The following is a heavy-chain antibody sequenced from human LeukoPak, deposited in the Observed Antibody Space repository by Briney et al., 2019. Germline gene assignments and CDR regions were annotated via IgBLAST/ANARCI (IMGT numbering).Heavy chain of an antibody. Sequence: GGSLGLSSAASGFTFSSYAMSWVRQAPGKGLEWDSAISGSGGSTYYADSVKGRFTISRDNSKNTLYLQMNSLRAEDTAVYYCGCSPLRDSSGYYYFDYWGQGTPVTDSS. CDR1: GFTFSSYA. CDR3: GCSPLRDSSGYYYFDY. J-gene: IGHJ4*02. V-gene: IGHV3-23*01. D-gene: IGHD3-22*01. CDR2: ISGSGGST.